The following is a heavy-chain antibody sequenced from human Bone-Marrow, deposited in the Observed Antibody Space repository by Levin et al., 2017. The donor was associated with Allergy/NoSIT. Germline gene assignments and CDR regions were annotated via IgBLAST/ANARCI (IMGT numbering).Heavy chain of an antibody. CDR3: ARAAGAAGRGGMDV. J-gene: IGHJ6*02. D-gene: IGHD6-13*01. CDR2: ITTTSNYI. V-gene: IGHV3-21*01. Sequence: PGGSLRLSCATSGFPFSTYGMAWVRQAPGKGLEWVASITTTSNYIHYADSVKGRFTISRDNATNSLSLQMNRLRGEATAVYYCARAAGAAGRGGMDVWGQGATVTVSS. CDR1: GFPFSTYG.